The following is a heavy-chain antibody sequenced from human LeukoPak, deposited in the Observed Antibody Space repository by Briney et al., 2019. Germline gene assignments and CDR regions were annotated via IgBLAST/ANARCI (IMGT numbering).Heavy chain of an antibody. V-gene: IGHV4-30-4*01. CDR3: ARDYDWGTYRYMGAFEI. CDR1: GGSISSGDYY. Sequence: SETLSLTCTVSGGSISSGDYYWSWIRQPPGKGLEWIGYIYYSGRTYYNPSLRSRVAISVDTSKNQFSLKLSSVTAADTAVYYCARDYDWGTYRYMGAFEIWGQGTMVTVSS. CDR2: IYYSGRT. D-gene: IGHD3-16*02. J-gene: IGHJ3*02.